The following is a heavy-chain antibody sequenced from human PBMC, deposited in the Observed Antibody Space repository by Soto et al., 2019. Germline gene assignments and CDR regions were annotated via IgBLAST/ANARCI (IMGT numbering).Heavy chain of an antibody. CDR2: INHSGST. CDR1: GGSFSGYY. D-gene: IGHD6-6*01. V-gene: IGHV4-34*01. Sequence: SETLSLTCAVYGGSFSGYYWSWIRQPPGKGLEWIGEINHSGSTNYNPSLKSRVTISVDTSKNQFSLKLSSVTAADTAVYYCARTDHSSSHAFDIWGQGTMVTVSS. J-gene: IGHJ3*02. CDR3: ARTDHSSSHAFDI.